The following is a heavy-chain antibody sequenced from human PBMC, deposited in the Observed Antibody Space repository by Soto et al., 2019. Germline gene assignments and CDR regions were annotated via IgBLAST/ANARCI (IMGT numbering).Heavy chain of an antibody. CDR1: GFTVTINY. D-gene: IGHD5-12*01. Sequence: EVQVVESGGGLVQPGGSLRLSCAVSGFTVTINYMSWVRQAPGKGLEWVSVIYSGGTIYYADSVKGRLTISRDTSKNTLYLKMNSLRGDDTAVYYCHGYGYWGQGTLVTVSS. CDR3: HGYGY. V-gene: IGHV3-53*01. CDR2: IYSGGTI. J-gene: IGHJ4*02.